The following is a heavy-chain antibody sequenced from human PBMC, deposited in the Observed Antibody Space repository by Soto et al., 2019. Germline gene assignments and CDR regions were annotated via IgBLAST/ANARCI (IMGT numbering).Heavy chain of an antibody. Sequence: GGSLRLSCAASGFTFDDYAMHWVRQAPGKGLEWVSGISWNSGSIGYADSVKGRFTISRDNAKNSLYLQMNSLRAEDTALYYCAKLRIDIVLIGPFDYWGQGTLVTVSS. J-gene: IGHJ4*02. CDR1: GFTFDDYA. D-gene: IGHD2-8*01. V-gene: IGHV3-9*01. CDR2: ISWNSGSI. CDR3: AKLRIDIVLIGPFDY.